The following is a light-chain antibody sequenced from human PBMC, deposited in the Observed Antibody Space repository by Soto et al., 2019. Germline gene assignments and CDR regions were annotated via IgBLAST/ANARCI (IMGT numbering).Light chain of an antibody. CDR3: QQYNSYPPT. Sequence: DIQMTQSPSSLSASVGDRVTITCRASQRISTWLAWYQQKPGKAPKLLIYKASSLESGVPSRFSGSGSGTEFTLTISSLQPDDFATYYCQQYNSYPPTFGGGTKVDIK. J-gene: IGKJ4*01. CDR2: KAS. CDR1: QRISTW. V-gene: IGKV1-5*03.